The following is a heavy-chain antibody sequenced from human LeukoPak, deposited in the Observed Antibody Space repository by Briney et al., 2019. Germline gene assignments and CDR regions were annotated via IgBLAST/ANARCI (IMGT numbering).Heavy chain of an antibody. CDR1: GYTFTSYG. Sequence: ASVKVSCKASGYTFTSYGISWVRQAPGQGLEWMGWISAYNGNTNYAQKLQGRVTMTSDTSTSTAYMELRSLRSDDTAVYYCAKALMGGVIISPSTYSARGFDPWGQGTLVTVSS. D-gene: IGHD3-10*01. J-gene: IGHJ5*02. CDR2: ISAYNGNT. CDR3: AKALMGGVIISPSTYSARGFDP. V-gene: IGHV1-18*01.